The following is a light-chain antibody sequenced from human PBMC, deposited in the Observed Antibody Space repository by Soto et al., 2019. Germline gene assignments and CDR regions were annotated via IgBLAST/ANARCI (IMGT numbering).Light chain of an antibody. J-gene: IGKJ2*01. V-gene: IGKV1-39*01. Sequence: DIQMTQSPSALSASVGDRVTITYRASQTISTYLNWYQQKPGKAPKLLIYAASTLQSGVPSRFSGSGSWTDFSLTISSLQPEDFATYYCQQSLGIPYTFGQGTRLEIK. CDR3: QQSLGIPYT. CDR1: QTISTY. CDR2: AAS.